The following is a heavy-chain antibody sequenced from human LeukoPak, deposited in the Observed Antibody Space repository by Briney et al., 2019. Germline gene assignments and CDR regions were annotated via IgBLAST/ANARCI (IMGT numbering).Heavy chain of an antibody. J-gene: IGHJ4*02. CDR3: ATVYDCSGGSFYELDY. D-gene: IGHD2-15*01. CDR2: VYPEDGET. Sequence: ASVKVSCNVSGYTLTEVSMHWVRHAQGKGQEWMGGVYPEDGETIYAQKFQGRVTMTEDTSTDTAYMALSSLRSEDTAVYYCATVYDCSGGSFYELDYWGQGTLVTVSS. V-gene: IGHV1-24*01. CDR1: GYTLTEVS.